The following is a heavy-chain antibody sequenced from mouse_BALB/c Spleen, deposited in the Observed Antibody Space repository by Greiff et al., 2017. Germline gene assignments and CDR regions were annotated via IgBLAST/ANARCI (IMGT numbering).Heavy chain of an antibody. J-gene: IGHJ2*01. CDR3: TREERYDYFDY. CDR1: GFTFSSYT. CDR2: ISSGGSYT. V-gene: IGHV5-6-4*01. Sequence: EVQGVESGGGLVKPGGSLKLSRAASGFTFSSYTMSWVRQTPEKRLEWVATISSGGSYTHYPDSVKGRFTISRDNAKNTLYLQMSSLKSEDTAMYYCTREERYDYFDYWGQGTTLTVSS. D-gene: IGHD2-14*01.